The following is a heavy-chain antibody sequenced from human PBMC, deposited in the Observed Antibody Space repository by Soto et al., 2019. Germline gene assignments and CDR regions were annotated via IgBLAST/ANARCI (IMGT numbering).Heavy chain of an antibody. CDR1: GYTFTSHG. CDR2: ISTYNSRT. J-gene: IGHJ6*02. D-gene: IGHD2-2*02. Sequence: QDQLVQSGAEVKKPGASVKMSCEASGYTFTSHGISWVRQAPGQGLEWLGWISTYNSRTHYAQKVPGRVTMTTDTSTSKASLDLRSLTFDDTAVYYCARARYCSSPSCYKHYYYGMDNWGQGTKVTVSS. V-gene: IGHV1-18*04. CDR3: ARARYCSSPSCYKHYYYGMDN.